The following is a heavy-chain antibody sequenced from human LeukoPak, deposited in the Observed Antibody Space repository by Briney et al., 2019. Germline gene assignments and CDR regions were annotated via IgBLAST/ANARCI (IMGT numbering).Heavy chain of an antibody. J-gene: IGHJ4*02. V-gene: IGHV4-34*01. CDR1: GGSFSGYY. Sequence: SETLSLTCAVSGGSFSGYYWSWIRQPPGKGLEWIGEINHSGSTNYNPSLKSRVTISVDTSKNQFSLKLSSVTAADTAVYYCARGLMHYYDSSGYLDYWGQETLVTVSS. CDR2: INHSGST. D-gene: IGHD3-22*01. CDR3: ARGLMHYYDSSGYLDY.